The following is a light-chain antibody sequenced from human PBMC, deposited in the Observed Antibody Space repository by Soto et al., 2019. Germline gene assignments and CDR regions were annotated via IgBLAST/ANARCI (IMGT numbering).Light chain of an antibody. CDR2: GNS. J-gene: IGLJ3*02. CDR3: QSYDSSLSGSV. CDR1: SSNIGAGYD. V-gene: IGLV1-40*01. Sequence: QSVLTQPPSVSGAPGQRVTISCTGSSSNIGAGYDVHWYQQLPGTAPKLLIYGNSNRPSGVTDRFSGSKSGTSASLAITGVQAEDEADYSCQSYDSSLSGSVFGGGTKLTVL.